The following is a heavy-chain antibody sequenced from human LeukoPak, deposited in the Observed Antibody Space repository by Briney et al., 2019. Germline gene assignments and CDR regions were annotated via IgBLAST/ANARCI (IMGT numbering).Heavy chain of an antibody. J-gene: IGHJ4*02. CDR2: IKSKTDGGTT. CDR1: GFTFSSYG. V-gene: IGHV3-15*01. Sequence: PGGSLRLSCAASGFTFSSYGMHWVRQAPGKGLEWVGRIKSKTDGGTTDYAAPVKGRFTISRDDSKNTLYLKMNSLKTEDTAVYYCTTDLSTARFCSSTSCLKWGQGTLVTVSS. CDR3: TTDLSTARFCSSTSCLK. D-gene: IGHD2-2*01.